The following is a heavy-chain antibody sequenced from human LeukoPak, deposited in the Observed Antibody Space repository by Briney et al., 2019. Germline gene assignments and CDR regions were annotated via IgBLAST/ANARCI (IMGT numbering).Heavy chain of an antibody. V-gene: IGHV1-18*01. CDR3: ARSGRGTYYYFDL. CDR1: SYSFTRYG. CDR2: ISGYNGNT. J-gene: IGHJ4*02. D-gene: IGHD5-12*01. Sequence: ASVKVSCKASSYSFTRYGISWVRQAPGQGLEWMGWISGYNGNTNYAQKFLGRVSMTADTSTSTAYMELRSLTSDDTAVYYCARSGRGTYYYFDLWGLGTLVTVSS.